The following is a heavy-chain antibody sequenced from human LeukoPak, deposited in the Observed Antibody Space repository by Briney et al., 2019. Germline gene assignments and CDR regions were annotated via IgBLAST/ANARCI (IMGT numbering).Heavy chain of an antibody. V-gene: IGHV4-59*08. D-gene: IGHD2-8*02. J-gene: IGHJ4*02. CDR2: IYYSGST. Sequence: SETLSLTCTVSGGSIRSYYWSWIRQPPGKGLEWIGYIYYSGSTNYNPSLKSRVTISVDTSKNQFSLKLSSVTAADTAVYYCARHSTGGPHFDYWGQGTLVTVSS. CDR3: ARHSTGGPHFDY. CDR1: GGSIRSYY.